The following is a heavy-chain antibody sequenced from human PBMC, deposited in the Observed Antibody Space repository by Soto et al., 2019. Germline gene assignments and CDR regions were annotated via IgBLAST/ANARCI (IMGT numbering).Heavy chain of an antibody. CDR2: ITNGGSST. CDR1: GFSFSTYS. CDR3: AKDSPWLDP. J-gene: IGHJ5*02. V-gene: IGHV3-23*01. Sequence: EVQLLESGGGVVQPGGSLRLSCAASGFSFSTYSMSWVRQAPGKGLEWVSGITNGGSSTYYADSVKGRFTISRDNSKHTLYLQMNSLRVEDTAVYYCAKDSPWLDPWGQGTLVTVSS.